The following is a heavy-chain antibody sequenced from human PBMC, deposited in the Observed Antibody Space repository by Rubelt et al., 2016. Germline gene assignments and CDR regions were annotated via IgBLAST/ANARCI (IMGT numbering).Heavy chain of an antibody. CDR1: GGSISSYY. CDR2: IYYSGST. D-gene: IGHD2-2*01. V-gene: IGHV4-59*08. J-gene: IGHJ5*02. Sequence: QVQLQESGPGLVKPSETLSLTCTVSGGSISSYYWSWIRQPPGKGLEWIGYIYYSGSTYYNPSLKSRVTISVDTSKNQFSLRRSSVTAADTAVYYCAKWGPGIVVPTTIASWFDPWGPGTLVTVS. CDR3: AKWGPGIVVPTTIASWFDP.